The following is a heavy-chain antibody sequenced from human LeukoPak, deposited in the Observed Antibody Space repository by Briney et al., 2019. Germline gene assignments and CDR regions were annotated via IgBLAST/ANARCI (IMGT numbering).Heavy chain of an antibody. CDR2: INENGGHT. J-gene: IGHJ4*02. CDR1: GFTFSIYG. D-gene: IGHD1-14*01. Sequence: GGSLRLSCVASGFTFSIYGMAWVRQAPGKGLEWVSAINENGGHTYYADSVKGRFTISRDNAKNSLYLQMNSLRDEDTAVYYCARGTLNIPGEHGAFDYWGQGTLVTVSS. CDR3: ARGTLNIPGEHGAFDY. V-gene: IGHV3-23*01.